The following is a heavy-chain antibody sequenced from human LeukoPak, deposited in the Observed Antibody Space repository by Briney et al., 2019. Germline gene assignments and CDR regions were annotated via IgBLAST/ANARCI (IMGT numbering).Heavy chain of an antibody. J-gene: IGHJ5*02. CDR1: GGSVSSGSYY. D-gene: IGHD2-21*02. V-gene: IGHV4-61*01. CDR3: ARGRYCGGDCYSKWFEP. Sequence: AETLPLTCTVSGGSVSSGSYYWSWIRQPPGKGLEWIGYIYYSGSTNYNPSLKSRVTISVDTSKNQFSLKLSSVTAADTAVYYCARGRYCGGDCYSKWFEPWGQGTLVTVSS. CDR2: IYYSGST.